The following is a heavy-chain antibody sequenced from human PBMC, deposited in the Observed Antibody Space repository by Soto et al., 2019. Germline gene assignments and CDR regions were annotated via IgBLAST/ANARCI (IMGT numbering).Heavy chain of an antibody. Sequence: PSETLSLTCAVYGGSFSGHYWSWIRQPPGKGLEWIGEINHGGSTHYNPSLKSRVILSVDTSKNQFSLKLTSLTAADTAVYFCAGGIALKLGVQGDAPDKNYFDSWGQGTLVTVSS. D-gene: IGHD2-21*01. V-gene: IGHV4-34*01. CDR1: GGSFSGHY. CDR2: INHGGST. CDR3: AGGIALKLGVQGDAPDKNYFDS. J-gene: IGHJ4*02.